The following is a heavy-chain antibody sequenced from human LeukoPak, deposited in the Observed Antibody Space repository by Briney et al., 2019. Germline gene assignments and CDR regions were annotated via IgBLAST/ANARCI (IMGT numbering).Heavy chain of an antibody. J-gene: IGHJ4*02. CDR1: GGSFSGYY. V-gene: IGHV4-34*01. CDR2: INHSGST. D-gene: IGHD3-16*01. Sequence: SETLSLTCAVYGGSFSGYYWSWIRQPPGKGLEWIGEINHSGSTNYNPSLKSRVTISVDTSKNQFSLKLSSVTAADTAVYYRARVRSRGYWGQGTLVTVSS. CDR3: ARVRSRGY.